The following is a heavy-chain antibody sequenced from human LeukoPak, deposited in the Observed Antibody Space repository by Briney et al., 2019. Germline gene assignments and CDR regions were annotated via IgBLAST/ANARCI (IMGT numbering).Heavy chain of an antibody. V-gene: IGHV1-2*02. Sequence: ASVKVSCKASGYTFTDYYMHWVRQAPGQGLEWMGWINPNSGGTHYAQKFQGRVTMTRDTSISTAYMELSRLRSDDTAGYYCARGITMVRGVIRWCDPWGQGTLVSVSS. D-gene: IGHD3-10*01. J-gene: IGHJ5*02. CDR3: ARGITMVRGVIRWCDP. CDR1: GYTFTDYY. CDR2: INPNSGGT.